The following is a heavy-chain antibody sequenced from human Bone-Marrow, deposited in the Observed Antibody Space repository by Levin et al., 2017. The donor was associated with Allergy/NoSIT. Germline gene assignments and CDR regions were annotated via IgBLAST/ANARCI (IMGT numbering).Heavy chain of an antibody. D-gene: IGHD3-3*01. CDR2: IYYSGST. V-gene: IGHV4-30-4*01. Sequence: SQTLSLTCTVSGGSFSSGHYYWNWIRQPPGKGLEWIGNIYYSGSTYYNPSLKSRVAVSLDTSKNQLSLKLTSVTAADTAVYYCARDTAFYDFWSGYPNWNFGLWGRGTLVTVSS. CDR3: ARDTAFYDFWSGYPNWNFGL. J-gene: IGHJ2*01. CDR1: GGSFSSGHYY.